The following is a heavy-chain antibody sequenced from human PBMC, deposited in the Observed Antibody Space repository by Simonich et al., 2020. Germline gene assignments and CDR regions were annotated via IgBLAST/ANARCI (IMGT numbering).Heavy chain of an antibody. CDR1: GYTFTGYY. V-gene: IGHV1-2*06. Sequence: QVQLVQSGAEVKKPGASVKVSCKASGYTFTGYYMHWVRQAPGKGLEGRGRINPKRGGTNYAQKFQGRVTMTRDTSISTAYMELSRLRSDDTAVYYCARDTFLGYCSSTSCYDAFDIWGQGTMVTVSS. J-gene: IGHJ3*02. CDR2: INPKRGGT. CDR3: ARDTFLGYCSSTSCYDAFDI. D-gene: IGHD2-2*01.